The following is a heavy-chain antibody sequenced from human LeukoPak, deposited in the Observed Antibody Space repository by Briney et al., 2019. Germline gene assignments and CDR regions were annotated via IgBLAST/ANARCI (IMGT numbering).Heavy chain of an antibody. J-gene: IGHJ6*03. Sequence: GGSLRLSCAASGFTFSDYYMSWIRQAPGKGLEWVSYISSSGSTIYYADSVKGRFTISRDNAKNSLYLQMNSLRDEDTAVYYCARDPYSGGYGAYYYYYMDVWGKGTTVTVSS. CDR3: ARDPYSGGYGAYYYYYMDV. V-gene: IGHV3-11*04. D-gene: IGHD6-19*01. CDR1: GFTFSDYY. CDR2: ISSSGSTI.